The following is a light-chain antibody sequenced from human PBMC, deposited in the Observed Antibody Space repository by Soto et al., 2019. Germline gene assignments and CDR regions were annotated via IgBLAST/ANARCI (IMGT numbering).Light chain of an antibody. J-gene: IGKJ1*01. CDR1: QSVSSN. CDR3: QQYNNWART. CDR2: GAS. V-gene: IGKV3-15*01. Sequence: DIVMTQSPATLAVSPGERATLSCRASQSVSSNLAWYQQKPGQAPRLLIYGASTRATGIPARFSGSGSGTEFTLTISSLQSADFAVYFCQQYNNWARTFGQGTKVDIK.